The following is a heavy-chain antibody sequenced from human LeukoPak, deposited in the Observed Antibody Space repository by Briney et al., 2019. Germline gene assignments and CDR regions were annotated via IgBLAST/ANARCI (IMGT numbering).Heavy chain of an antibody. Sequence: PGGSLRLSCAASGFTFSDYYMSWIRQAPGKGLEWVSYISSSGSTIYYADSVKGRFTISRDNAKNSLYLQMNSLRAEDTAVYYCARAGYCSSTSCPPGRVRYYYYYMDVWGKGTTVTVSS. D-gene: IGHD2-2*01. CDR1: GFTFSDYY. V-gene: IGHV3-11*04. CDR3: ARAGYCSSTSCPPGRVRYYYYYMDV. CDR2: ISSSGSTI. J-gene: IGHJ6*03.